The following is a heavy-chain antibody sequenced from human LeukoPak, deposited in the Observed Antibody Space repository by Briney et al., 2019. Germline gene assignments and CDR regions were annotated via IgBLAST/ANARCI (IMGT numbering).Heavy chain of an antibody. V-gene: IGHV1-2*02. CDR1: GYTFTGYY. Sequence: GASVKVSCKASGYTFTGYYMHWVRQAPGQGLEWMGWINPNSGGTNYAQKFQGRVTMTRDTSISTAYMELSRLRSDDTAVYYCAREGFWSGPPPGYMDVWGKGTTVTVSS. CDR2: INPNSGGT. J-gene: IGHJ6*03. D-gene: IGHD3-3*01. CDR3: AREGFWSGPPPGYMDV.